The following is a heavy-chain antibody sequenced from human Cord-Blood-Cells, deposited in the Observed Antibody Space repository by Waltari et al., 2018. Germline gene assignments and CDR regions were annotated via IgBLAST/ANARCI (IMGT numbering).Heavy chain of an antibody. CDR1: GFTFSSYW. V-gene: IGHV3-7*01. J-gene: IGHJ1*01. Sequence: EVQLVESGGGLVQPGGSLRLSCAASGFTFSSYWMSWVRQAPGKGLGVVAKKKQDGRWKNYGDSVKGRFNISRDNAKNSLYLQMNSLRAEDTAVYYCARANSSSWYAWGQGTLVTVSS. CDR2: KKQDGRWK. D-gene: IGHD6-13*01. CDR3: ARANSSSWYA.